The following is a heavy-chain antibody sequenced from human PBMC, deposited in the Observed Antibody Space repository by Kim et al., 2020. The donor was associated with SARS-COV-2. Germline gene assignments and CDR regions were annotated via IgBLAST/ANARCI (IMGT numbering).Heavy chain of an antibody. D-gene: IGHD3-22*01. CDR1: GFTFSSYG. Sequence: GGSLRLSCAASGFTFSSYGMHWVRQAPGKGLEWVAVISYDGSNKYYADSVKGRFTISRDNSKNTLYLQMNSLRAEDTAVYYCARDPYYYDSSGYVGPPYFDYWGQGTLVTVSS. CDR3: ARDPYYYDSSGYVGPPYFDY. J-gene: IGHJ4*02. CDR2: ISYDGSNK. V-gene: IGHV3-33*05.